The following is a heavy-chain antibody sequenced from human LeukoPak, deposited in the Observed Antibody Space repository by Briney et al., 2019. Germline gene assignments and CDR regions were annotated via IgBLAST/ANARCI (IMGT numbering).Heavy chain of an antibody. D-gene: IGHD2-2*01. CDR3: ARPRRVGCSSTSCYAGLHFDY. Sequence: SETLSLTCAVYGGSFSGYYWSWIRQPPGKGLEWIGEINHSGSTNYNPSLKSRVTISVDTSKNQFSLKLSSVTAADTAVYYCARPRRVGCSSTSCYAGLHFDYWGQGTLVTVSS. J-gene: IGHJ4*02. CDR2: INHSGST. CDR1: GGSFSGYY. V-gene: IGHV4-34*01.